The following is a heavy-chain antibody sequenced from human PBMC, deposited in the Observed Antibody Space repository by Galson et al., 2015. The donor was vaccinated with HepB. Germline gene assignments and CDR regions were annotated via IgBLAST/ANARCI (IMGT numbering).Heavy chain of an antibody. CDR1: GHSISPYY. Sequence: ETLSLTCTVSGHSISPYYWSWIRQSPGKGLEWIGYIFHTGYTNYNPSLKSRVSISIDTSKNQFSLNLGAVTAADTAVYYCARAPSTIVATYFDLWGRDTLVTVSS. CDR3: ARAPSTIVATYFDL. V-gene: IGHV4-59*01. CDR2: IFHTGYT. D-gene: IGHD2/OR15-2a*01. J-gene: IGHJ2*01.